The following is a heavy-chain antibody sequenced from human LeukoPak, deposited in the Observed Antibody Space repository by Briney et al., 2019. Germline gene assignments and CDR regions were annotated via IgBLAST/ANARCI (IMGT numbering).Heavy chain of an antibody. D-gene: IGHD4-11*01. CDR3: TKDGTDYSSFDY. J-gene: IGHJ4*02. CDR1: GFTFSNYA. V-gene: IGHV3-23*01. Sequence: GGSLRLSCADSGFTFSNYAMSWVRQAPGKGLEWVSAIGGRGGSTYSADSVEGRFTISRDNSKNTLYLQMNSLRAEDTAVYYCTKDGTDYSSFDYWGQGTLVTVSS. CDR2: IGGRGGST.